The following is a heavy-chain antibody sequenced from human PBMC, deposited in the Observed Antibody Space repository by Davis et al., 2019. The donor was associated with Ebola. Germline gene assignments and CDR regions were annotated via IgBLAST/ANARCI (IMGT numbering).Heavy chain of an antibody. Sequence: GESLKISCAASGFTVSSNYMSWVRQAPGKGLEWVSVIYSGGSTYYADSVKGRFTISRDNSKNTLYLQMNSLRAEDTAVYYCARGDYDILTGLYYYYGMDVWGQGTTVTVSS. D-gene: IGHD3-9*01. CDR1: GFTVSSNY. CDR2: IYSGGST. J-gene: IGHJ6*02. CDR3: ARGDYDILTGLYYYYGMDV. V-gene: IGHV3-66*01.